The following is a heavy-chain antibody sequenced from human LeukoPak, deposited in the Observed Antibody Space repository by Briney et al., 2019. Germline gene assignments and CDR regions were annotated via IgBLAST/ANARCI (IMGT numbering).Heavy chain of an antibody. CDR1: GFTFSTYW. J-gene: IGHJ4*02. D-gene: IGHD2-21*01. Sequence: PGTSLRLSCAASGFTFSTYWMHWVRQAPGEGLVWVSRINNDGRSASYADSVKGRFTISRDNAKNTLSLQMNSLGAEDTAVYYCVRDVWGDRDSYFDYWGQGTLVTVSS. CDR2: INNDGRSA. CDR3: VRDVWGDRDSYFDY. V-gene: IGHV3-74*01.